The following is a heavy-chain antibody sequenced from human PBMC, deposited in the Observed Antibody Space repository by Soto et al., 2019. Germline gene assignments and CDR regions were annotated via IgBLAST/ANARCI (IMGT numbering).Heavy chain of an antibody. V-gene: IGHV1-3*01. Sequence: ASVKVSCKASGYTFTSYAMHWVRQAPGQRLEWMGWINACNGNTKYSQKFQGRVTITRDTSASTAYMELSSLRSEDTAVYYCARGYTFPFDPWGQGTLVTVSS. D-gene: IGHD1-26*01. CDR1: GYTFTSYA. CDR2: INACNGNT. J-gene: IGHJ5*02. CDR3: ARGYTFPFDP.